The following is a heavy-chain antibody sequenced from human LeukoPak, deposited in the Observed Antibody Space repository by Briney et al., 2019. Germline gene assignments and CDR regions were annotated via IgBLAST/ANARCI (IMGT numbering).Heavy chain of an antibody. D-gene: IGHD3-22*01. CDR3: AKGKADMILGWLDP. Sequence: PGGSLRLSCAASGFTFSTYAICWVRQGPGKGLEWVSTISGSGGATFYAGSVQGRFTVSRDNSKNTLYLQMNSLRAEDTAVYYCAKGKADMILGWLDPWGQGTLVTVSS. J-gene: IGHJ5*02. CDR2: ISGSGGAT. CDR1: GFTFSTYA. V-gene: IGHV3-23*01.